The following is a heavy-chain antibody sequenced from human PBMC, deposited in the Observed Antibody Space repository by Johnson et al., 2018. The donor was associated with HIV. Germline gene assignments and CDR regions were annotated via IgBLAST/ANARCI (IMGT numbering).Heavy chain of an antibody. V-gene: IGHV3-66*01. CDR3: ARDGESQHVPVGDAFDF. CDR2: IYSGGST. J-gene: IGHJ3*01. Sequence: VQLVESGGGLVQSGGSLRLSCGASGFTVSSNYMNWVRQAPGKGLEWVSVIYSGGSTYYADSVKGRFTISSDNSKNTLYLQLTGLRVEDTAVYYCARDGESQHVPVGDAFDFGGQGTMVTVSS. CDR1: GFTVSSNY. D-gene: IGHD6-13*01.